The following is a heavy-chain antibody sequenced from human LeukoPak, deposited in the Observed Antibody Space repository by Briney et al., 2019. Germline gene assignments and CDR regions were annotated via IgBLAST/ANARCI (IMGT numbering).Heavy chain of an antibody. CDR1: GFTFSSYE. D-gene: IGHD2-8*02. Sequence: PGGSLRLSCAASGFTFSSYEWNWVRQAPGKGLEWVSYISGSSGTMYYADSVKGRFTISRDDAKNSLYLQMNSLRAEDTAVYYCARDKYCSGGECYGLGLGFDYWGQGTLVTVSS. J-gene: IGHJ4*02. CDR2: ISGSSGTM. CDR3: ARDKYCSGGECYGLGLGFDY. V-gene: IGHV3-48*03.